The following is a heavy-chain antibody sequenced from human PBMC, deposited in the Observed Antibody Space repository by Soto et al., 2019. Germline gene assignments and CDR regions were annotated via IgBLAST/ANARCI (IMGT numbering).Heavy chain of an antibody. D-gene: IGHD3-3*01. V-gene: IGHV1-2*02. CDR2: INTNSGAT. CDR1: GYTFTGYF. CDR3: ARGGGTILAPLP. Sequence: QVQLMQSGAEMKKPGASVKVSCKASGYTFTGYFMHWVRQAPGRGLEWMGWINTNSGATKYAHKFQGRVTMTRDTSISTAYMELSGLTSDDTAVYFCARGGGTILAPLPWGQGTLVTVSS. J-gene: IGHJ5*02.